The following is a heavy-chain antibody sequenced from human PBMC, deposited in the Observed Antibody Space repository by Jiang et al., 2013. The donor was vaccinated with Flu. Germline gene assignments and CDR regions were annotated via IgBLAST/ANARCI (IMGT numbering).Heavy chain of an antibody. J-gene: IGHJ4*02. V-gene: IGHV3-53*01. CDR2: IYNDGST. CDR1: GFTVSRNY. CDR3: ARALTWGKYGSNLYYFDY. Sequence: VQLLESGGGLIQPGGSLRLSCAASGFTVSRNYMSWVRQAPGKGLEWVSVIYNDGSTYYGDSVEGRFTISRDNSKNTLFLQMNSLRADDTAVYYCARALTWGKYGSNLYYFDYWAREPWSPSPQ. D-gene: IGHD7-27*01.